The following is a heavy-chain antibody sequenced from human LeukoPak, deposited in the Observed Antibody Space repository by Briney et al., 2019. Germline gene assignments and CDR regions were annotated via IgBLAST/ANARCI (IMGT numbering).Heavy chain of an antibody. Sequence: GGTLRLSCAASGFTFISYWMSWVRQAPGKGLEWVANIKQDGSEKYYVDSVKGRFTISRDNAKNSLYLQMNSLRAEDTAVYYCARDKPYYDSSGYYNFYDYWGQGTLVTVSS. V-gene: IGHV3-7*01. CDR2: IKQDGSEK. CDR1: GFTFISYW. D-gene: IGHD3-22*01. J-gene: IGHJ4*02. CDR3: ARDKPYYDSSGYYNFYDY.